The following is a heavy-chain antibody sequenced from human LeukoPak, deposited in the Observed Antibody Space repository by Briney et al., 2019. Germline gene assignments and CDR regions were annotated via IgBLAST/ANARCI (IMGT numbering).Heavy chain of an antibody. D-gene: IGHD6-19*01. Sequence: GGTLRLSCAASGFTFSSYGMSWVRQAPGKGLEWVSAISGSGGSTYYADSVKGRFTISRDNSKNTLYLQMNSLRAEDTAVYYCARDLGIAVADNAFDIWGQGTMVTVSS. V-gene: IGHV3-23*01. J-gene: IGHJ3*02. CDR2: ISGSGGST. CDR1: GFTFSSYG. CDR3: ARDLGIAVADNAFDI.